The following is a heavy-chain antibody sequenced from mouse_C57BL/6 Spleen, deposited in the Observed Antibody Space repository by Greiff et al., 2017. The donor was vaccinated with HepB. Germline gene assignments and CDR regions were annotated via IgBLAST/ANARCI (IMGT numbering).Heavy chain of an antibody. CDR2: IDPSDSYT. CDR3: ARSATVVYYYAMDY. CDR1: GYTFTSYW. V-gene: IGHV1-59*01. Sequence: VQLQQPGAELVRPGTSVKLSCKASGYTFTSYWMHWVKQRPGQGLEWIGVIDPSDSYTNYNQKFKGKATLTVDTSSSTAYMQLSSLTSEDSAVYYCARSATVVYYYAMDYWGQGTSVTVSS. J-gene: IGHJ4*01. D-gene: IGHD1-1*01.